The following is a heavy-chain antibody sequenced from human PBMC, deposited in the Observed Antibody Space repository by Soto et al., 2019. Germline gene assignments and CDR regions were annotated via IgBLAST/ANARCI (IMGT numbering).Heavy chain of an antibody. J-gene: IGHJ4*02. V-gene: IGHV3-23*05. D-gene: IGHD2-21*01. CDR2: IDQSPSGA. CDR1: GFIFSNYH. Sequence: EVQLLESGGGLVQPGGSLRLSCAATGFIFSNYHMGWVRQAPGMGLEWVSAIDQSPSGAYHVDSVRGRFTTSRDNSRNTLYLQMSSLRAEDTAIYFCVKCGLVYRPGPDFWGQGTLVTVSP. CDR3: VKCGLVYRPGPDF.